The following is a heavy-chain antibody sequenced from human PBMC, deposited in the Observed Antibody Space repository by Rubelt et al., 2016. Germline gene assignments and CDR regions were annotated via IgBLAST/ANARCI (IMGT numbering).Heavy chain of an antibody. CDR2: ISHNGRN. J-gene: IGHJ4*02. D-gene: IGHD2-21*01. CDR1: GGSLSGYF. V-gene: IGHV4-34*01. Sequence: KPSETLSLTCGVYGGSLSGYFWNWIRQSPGTGLEWIGEISHNGRNTYNPSLKSRVTISIDTSKDQSSLKLTSVDTADTDVYFCARHRADDPIAVFDYWGRGTLVTVSS. CDR3: ARHRADDPIAVFDY.